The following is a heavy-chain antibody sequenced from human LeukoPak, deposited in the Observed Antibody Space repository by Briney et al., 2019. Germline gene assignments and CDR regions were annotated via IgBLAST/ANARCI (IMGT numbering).Heavy chain of an antibody. CDR2: ISAYNGNT. D-gene: IGHD6-13*01. Sequence: ASVKVSCKASGYTFTSYGISWVRQAPGQGLEWMGWISAYNGNTNYAQKFQGRVTITTDESTSTAYMELSSLRSEDTAVYYCARDRAGSNWFDPWGQGTLVTVSS. V-gene: IGHV1-18*01. CDR1: GYTFTSYG. CDR3: ARDRAGSNWFDP. J-gene: IGHJ5*02.